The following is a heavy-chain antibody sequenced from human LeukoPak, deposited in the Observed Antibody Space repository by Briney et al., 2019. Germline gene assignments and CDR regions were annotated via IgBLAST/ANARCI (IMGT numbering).Heavy chain of an antibody. CDR1: GFTFSSYA. CDR3: AKDTGYCSSTSCYFLNPRGLRYFDL. D-gene: IGHD2-2*01. V-gene: IGHV3-23*01. J-gene: IGHJ2*01. CDR2: IGGSGGST. Sequence: GGSLRLSCAASGFTFSSYAMSWVRQAPGKGLEWVSAIGGSGGSTYYADSVKGRFTISRDNSKNTLYLQMNSLRAEDTAVYYCAKDTGYCSSTSCYFLNPRGLRYFDLWGRGTLVTVSS.